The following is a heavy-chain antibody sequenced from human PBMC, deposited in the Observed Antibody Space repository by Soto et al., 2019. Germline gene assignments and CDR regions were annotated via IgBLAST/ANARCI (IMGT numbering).Heavy chain of an antibody. CDR2: IYYSGST. CDR1: GVSIISGGYY. D-gene: IGHD3-22*01. V-gene: IGHV4-31*03. Sequence: PSETLSLTCTVSGVSIISGGYYWSWIRQHPGKGLEWIGYIYYSGSTYYNPSLKSRVTISVDTSKNQFSLKLSSVTAADTAVYYCALYSYYDSSGYPGLDYWGQGTLVTVSS. CDR3: ALYSYYDSSGYPGLDY. J-gene: IGHJ4*02.